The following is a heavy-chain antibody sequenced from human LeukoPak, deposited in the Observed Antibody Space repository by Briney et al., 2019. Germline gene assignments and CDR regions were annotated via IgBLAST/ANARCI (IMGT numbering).Heavy chain of an antibody. V-gene: IGHV4-34*01. CDR1: GGSFSGYY. J-gene: IGHJ4*02. CDR2: INHSGST. CDR3: ARGPGPLPFLFPYY. D-gene: IGHD2-21*01. Sequence: SETLSLTCAVYGGSFSGYYWSWIRQPPGKGLEWIGEINHSGSTNYNPSLKSRVTISVDTSKNQFSLKLSSVTAADTAVYYCARGPGPLPFLFPYYWGQGTLVTVSS.